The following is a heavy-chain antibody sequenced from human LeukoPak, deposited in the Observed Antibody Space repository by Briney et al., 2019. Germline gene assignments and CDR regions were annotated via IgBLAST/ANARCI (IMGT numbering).Heavy chain of an antibody. D-gene: IGHD2-15*01. V-gene: IGHV3-23*01. CDR1: GFTFSSYA. CDR3: AKGRGGCFPRNYYFDN. J-gene: IGHJ4*02. CDR2: ISGSGGST. Sequence: PGGSLRLSCAASGFTFSSYAMSWVRQAPGKGLEWVSAISGSGGSTYYADSVKGRFTISRDNSKNTLYLQMNSLRAEDTAVYYCAKGRGGCFPRNYYFDNWGQGTLVTVSS.